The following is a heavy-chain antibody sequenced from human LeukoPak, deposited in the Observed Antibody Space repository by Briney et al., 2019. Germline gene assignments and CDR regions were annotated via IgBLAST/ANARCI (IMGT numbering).Heavy chain of an antibody. Sequence: PSETLSLTCSVSGGSISGNYWSWIRQPPGKGLEWIGYIHYSGSTDYNPSLKSRLTMSVDTSKNQFSLKLRSVTAADTAVYYCARGRQWLVDWGQGTLVTVSS. CDR3: ARGRQWLVD. CDR1: GGSISGNY. CDR2: IHYSGST. V-gene: IGHV4-59*08. J-gene: IGHJ4*02. D-gene: IGHD6-19*01.